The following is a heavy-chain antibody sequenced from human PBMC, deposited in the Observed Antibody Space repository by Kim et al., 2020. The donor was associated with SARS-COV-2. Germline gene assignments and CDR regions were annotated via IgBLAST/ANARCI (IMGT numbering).Heavy chain of an antibody. V-gene: IGHV3-30*18. CDR3: AKESGSGSSYGWTYYYYGMDV. CDR2: ISYDGSNK. CDR1: GFTFSSYG. Sequence: GGSLRLSCAASGFTFSSYGMHWVRQAPGKGLEWVAVISYDGSNKHYADSVKGRFTISRDNSKNTLYLQMNSLRAEDTAVYYCAKESGSGSSYGWTYYYYGMDVWGQETTVTVSS. D-gene: IGHD3-10*01. J-gene: IGHJ6*02.